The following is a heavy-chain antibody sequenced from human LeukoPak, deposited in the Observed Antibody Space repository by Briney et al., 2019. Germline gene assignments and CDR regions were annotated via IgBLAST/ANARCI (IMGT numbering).Heavy chain of an antibody. CDR2: IKQDGSEK. V-gene: IGHV3-7*01. Sequence: GGSQRLSCAASGFTFSSYWMSWVRQAPGKGLEWVANIKQDGSEKYYVDSVKGRSTLSRDNAKNSLYMQMNSLRAEDTAVYYCAREPAVAGTRVVCGMDVWGQGTTVTVSS. J-gene: IGHJ6*02. CDR1: GFTFSSYW. D-gene: IGHD6-19*01. CDR3: AREPAVAGTRVVCGMDV.